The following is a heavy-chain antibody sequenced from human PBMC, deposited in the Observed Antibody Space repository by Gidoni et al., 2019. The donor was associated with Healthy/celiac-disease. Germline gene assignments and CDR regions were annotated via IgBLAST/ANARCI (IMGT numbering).Heavy chain of an antibody. J-gene: IGHJ5*02. CDR2: ISSSSSYI. CDR1: GVTVSSYS. V-gene: IGHV3-21*01. CDR3: ARDRAPRWPRLFDP. Sequence: EVQLVESGGGLVKPGGSPRLSCPASGVTVSSYSMNWVRQAPGKGLEWVSSISSSSSYIYYADSVKGRFTISRDNAKNSLYLQMNSLRAEDTAVYYCARDRAPRWPRLFDPWGQGTLVTVSS. D-gene: IGHD5-12*01.